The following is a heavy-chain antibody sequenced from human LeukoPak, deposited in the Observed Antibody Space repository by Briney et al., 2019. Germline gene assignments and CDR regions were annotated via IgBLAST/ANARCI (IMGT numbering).Heavy chain of an antibody. V-gene: IGHV1-8*01. J-gene: IGHJ6*03. Sequence: ASVKVSFKASGYTFTSYDINWVRQATGQGLEWMGWMNPNSGNTGYAQKFQGRVTMTRNTSISTAYMELSSLRSEDTAVYYCARVYSSSSFPYYYYYMDVWGKGTTVTVSS. CDR1: GYTFTSYD. CDR3: ARVYSSSSFPYYYYYMDV. CDR2: MNPNSGNT. D-gene: IGHD6-6*01.